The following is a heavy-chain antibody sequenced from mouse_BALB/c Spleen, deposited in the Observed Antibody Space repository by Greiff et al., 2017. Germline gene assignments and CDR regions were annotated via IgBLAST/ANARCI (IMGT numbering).Heavy chain of an antibody. CDR2: ISSGGSYT. D-gene: IGHD1-1*01. CDR3: TRENYGVFG. Sequence: EVHLVESGGGLVKPGGSLKLSCAASGFTFSSYTMSWVRQTPEKRLEWVATISSGGSYTYYPDSVKGRFTISRDNAKNTLYLQMSSLKSEDTAMYYCTRENYGVFGWGAGTTVTVFS. CDR1: GFTFSSYT. V-gene: IGHV5-6-4*01. J-gene: IGHJ1*01.